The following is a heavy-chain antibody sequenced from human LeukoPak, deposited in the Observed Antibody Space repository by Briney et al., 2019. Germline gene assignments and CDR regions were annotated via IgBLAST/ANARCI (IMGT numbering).Heavy chain of an antibody. CDR1: GGSISSSSYY. V-gene: IGHV4-39*01. Sequence: KLSETLSLTCTVSGGSISSSSYYWGWIRQPPGKGLEWIGSIYYSGSTYHNPSLKSRVTISVDTSKNQFSLKLSSVTAADTAVYYCARLSGITMIVVFISDAFDIWGQGTMVTVSS. D-gene: IGHD3-22*01. J-gene: IGHJ3*02. CDR2: IYYSGST. CDR3: ARLSGITMIVVFISDAFDI.